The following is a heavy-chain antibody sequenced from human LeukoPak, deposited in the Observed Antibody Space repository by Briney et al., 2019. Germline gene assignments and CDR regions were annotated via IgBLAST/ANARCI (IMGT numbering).Heavy chain of an antibody. D-gene: IGHD3-10*01. CDR3: ARVPDGYGSGSYSDYYYYYMDV. J-gene: IGHJ6*03. V-gene: IGHV3-7*01. CDR2: IKQDGSEK. Sequence: GGSLKLSCAASGFTLSSYWMSWVRQAPGKGLEWVANIKQDGSEKYYVDSVKGRFTISRDNAKNSLYLQMNSLRAEDTAVYYCARVPDGYGSGSYSDYYYYYMDVWGKGTTVTVSS. CDR1: GFTLSSYW.